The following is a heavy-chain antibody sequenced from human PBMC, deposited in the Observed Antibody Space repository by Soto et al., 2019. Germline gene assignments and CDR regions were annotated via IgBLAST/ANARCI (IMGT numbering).Heavy chain of an antibody. J-gene: IGHJ3*02. CDR1: GHTFTGYY. D-gene: IGHD3-10*01. Sequence: ASVKVSCKASGHTFTGYYMHWVRQAPGHGLEWMGWINPNSGGTNYAQKFQGWVTMTRDTSISTAYMELSRLRSDDTAVYYCARGYYGSGSYYSSAFDIWGQGTMVTVSS. CDR3: ARGYYGSGSYYSSAFDI. CDR2: INPNSGGT. V-gene: IGHV1-2*04.